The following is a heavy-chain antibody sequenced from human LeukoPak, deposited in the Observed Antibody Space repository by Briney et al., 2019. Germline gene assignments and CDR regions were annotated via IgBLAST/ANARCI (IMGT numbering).Heavy chain of an antibody. V-gene: IGHV3-23*01. D-gene: IGHD2-2*01. J-gene: IGHJ3*02. CDR3: ARYCSSTSCPIYAFDI. CDR1: GFTFSSYA. CDR2: ISGSGGST. Sequence: GRSLRLSCAASGFTFSSYAMSWVRQAPGKGLEWVSAISGSGGSTYYADSVKGRFIISRDNSKNTLYLQMNSLRAEDTAVYYCARYCSSTSCPIYAFDIWGQGTMVTVSS.